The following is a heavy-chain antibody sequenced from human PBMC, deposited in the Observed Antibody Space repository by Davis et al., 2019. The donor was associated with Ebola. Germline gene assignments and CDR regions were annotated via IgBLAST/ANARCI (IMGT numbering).Heavy chain of an antibody. V-gene: IGHV3-72*01. CDR1: GFTVSSNY. CDR3: ARSSPFGELVV. D-gene: IGHD3-10*01. J-gene: IGHJ4*02. Sequence: GESLKISCAASGFTVSSNYMSWVRQAPGKGLEWVGRTRKKPNSHITEYAASVKGRFTISRDDSQNSLYLQMTRLKTEDTAVYYCARSSPFGELVVWGQGTLVTVSS. CDR2: TRKKPNSHIT.